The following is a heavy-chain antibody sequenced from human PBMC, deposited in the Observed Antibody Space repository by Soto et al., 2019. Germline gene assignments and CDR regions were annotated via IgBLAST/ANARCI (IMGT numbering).Heavy chain of an antibody. CDR1: GFTFSSYA. J-gene: IGHJ6*03. CDR3: AKNLESIVVVPAAMRGPYYYYMDV. Sequence: GGSLRLSCAASGFTFSSYAMSWVRQAPGKGLEWVSAISGSGGSTYYADSVKGRFTISRDNSKNTLYLQMNSLRAEDTAVYYCAKNLESIVVVPAAMRGPYYYYMDVWGKGTTVTVSS. D-gene: IGHD2-2*01. V-gene: IGHV3-23*01. CDR2: ISGSGGST.